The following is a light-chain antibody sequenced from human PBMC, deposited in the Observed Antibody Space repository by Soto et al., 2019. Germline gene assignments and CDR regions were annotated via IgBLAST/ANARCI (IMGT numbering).Light chain of an antibody. CDR1: QSINTR. V-gene: IGKV3-11*01. CDR3: HQRQSWPRT. CDR2: QTS. J-gene: IGKJ1*01. Sequence: EIVLTQSPATLSSFPGDRVTLSCRASQSINTRLAWYQHRPGQAPRLLIYQTSIRAAGIPARFSASGSGTDFTLTISDVQAEDFALYYCHQRQSWPRTFCQGTTLDI.